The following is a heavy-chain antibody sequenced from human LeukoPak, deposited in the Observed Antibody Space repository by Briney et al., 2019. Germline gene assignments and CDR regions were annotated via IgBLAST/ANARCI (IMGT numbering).Heavy chain of an antibody. Sequence: SGGSLRLSCAASGFTFSSYAMSWVRQAPGKGLEWVSAISGSGGSTYYADSVKGRFTISRDNAKNTLYLQMNSLRAEDTAVYYCVRHSGSPPYYFDYWGQGTLVTVSS. CDR1: GFTFSSYA. CDR3: VRHSGSPPYYFDY. J-gene: IGHJ4*02. D-gene: IGHD1-26*01. V-gene: IGHV3-23*01. CDR2: ISGSGGST.